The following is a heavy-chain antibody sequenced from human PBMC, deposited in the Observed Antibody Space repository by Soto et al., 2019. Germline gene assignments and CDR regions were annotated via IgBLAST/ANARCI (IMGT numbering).Heavy chain of an antibody. CDR3: ARGDYGTGGYPFPYFDY. CDR2: INPDSGAT. Sequence: HLVQSGAEVKRPGASLKVSCKASGYSFTGYSIHWVRQAPGQGLEWMGWINPDSGATNYAQNFQGRVTLTSDTSISTASMDLTSLTSDDTAVYYCARGDYGTGGYPFPYFDYWGQGTLVIVSS. J-gene: IGHJ4*02. CDR1: GYSFTGYS. V-gene: IGHV1-2*02. D-gene: IGHD2-8*02.